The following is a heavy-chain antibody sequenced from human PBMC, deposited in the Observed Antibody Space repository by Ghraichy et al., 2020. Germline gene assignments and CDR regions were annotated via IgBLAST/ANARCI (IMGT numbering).Heavy chain of an antibody. V-gene: IGHV3-7*01. Sequence: GGSLRLSCGASGFTFSDHWMSWVRQAPGKGLEWVASIKQGGREKFYVDSLAGRFTISRDDAKNSAYLQMVGLRAEDTAVYYCARSLHIVMIPTDGIYFDFWGQGTLVTVSS. CDR2: IKQGGREK. D-gene: IGHD2/OR15-2a*01. CDR1: GFTFSDHW. J-gene: IGHJ4*02. CDR3: ARSLHIVMIPTDGIYFDF.